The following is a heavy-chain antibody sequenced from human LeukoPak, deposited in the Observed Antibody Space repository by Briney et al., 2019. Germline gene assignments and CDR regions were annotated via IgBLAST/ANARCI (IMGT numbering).Heavy chain of an antibody. D-gene: IGHD5-12*01. Sequence: GGSLRLSCAASGFTFSSYAMSWVRQAPGKGLEWVSAISGSGASTYYADSVKGRFTISRDNSKNTLYLQMNSLRAKDTAVYYCAKPINMGYGTWGQGTLVTVSS. V-gene: IGHV3-23*01. J-gene: IGHJ5*02. CDR3: AKPINMGYGT. CDR1: GFTFSSYA. CDR2: ISGSGAST.